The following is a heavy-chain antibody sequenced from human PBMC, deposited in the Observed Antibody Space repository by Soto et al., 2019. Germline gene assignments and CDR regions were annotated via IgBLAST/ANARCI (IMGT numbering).Heavy chain of an antibody. CDR1: GFTFSSYA. CDR2: ISGSGGST. J-gene: IGHJ4*02. CDR3: VKLRLELLYLDA. V-gene: IGHV3-23*01. D-gene: IGHD1-7*01. Sequence: GGSLRLSCAASGFTFSSYAMSWVRQAPGKGLEWVSAISGSGGSTYYADSVKGRFTISRDNSKNTLYLQMNSLRAEDTAVYYCVKLRLELLYLDAWGRGSLVTVSS.